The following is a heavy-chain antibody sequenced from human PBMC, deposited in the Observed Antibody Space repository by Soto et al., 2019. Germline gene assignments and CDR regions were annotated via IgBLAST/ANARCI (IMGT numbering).Heavy chain of an antibody. D-gene: IGHD6-13*01. CDR2: ISGRGGNT. CDR1: GFTFSSYA. J-gene: IGHJ3*02. CDR3: AKEGSSRRGALAI. Sequence: GGSLRLSCAASGFTFSSYAMSWVLQAPGKGLEWVSAISGRGGNTYYADSVKGRFTISRDNSKNTLYLQMNSLRAEDTAVYYCAKEGSSRRGALAIWGQGTMVTVSS. V-gene: IGHV3-23*01.